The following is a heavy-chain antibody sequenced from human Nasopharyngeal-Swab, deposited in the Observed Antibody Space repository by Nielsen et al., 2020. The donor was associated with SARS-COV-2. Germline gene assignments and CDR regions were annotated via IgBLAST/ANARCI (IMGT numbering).Heavy chain of an antibody. CDR3: AKDRDSGDDSDDYYHYYGMDV. D-gene: IGHD5-12*01. V-gene: IGHV3-23*01. CDR1: GFTFRSYA. CDR2: ISGSDHTT. Sequence: GESLKISCAASGFTFRSYAISWGRQAPGKGLEWVSVISGSDHTTYYADSVKGRFTISRDNSKNTVNLQMNSLRVEDTAIYYCAKDRDSGDDSDDYYHYYGMDVWGQGTTVTVFS. J-gene: IGHJ6*02.